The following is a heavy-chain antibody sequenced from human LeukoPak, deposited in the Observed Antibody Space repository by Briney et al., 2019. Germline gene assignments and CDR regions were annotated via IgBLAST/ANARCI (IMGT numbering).Heavy chain of an antibody. D-gene: IGHD6-13*01. CDR1: GYTLTELS. Sequence: WASVKVSYKVSGYTLTELSMHWVRQAPGKGLEWMGGFDPEDGETIYAQKFQGRVTMTEDTSTDTAYMELSSLRSEDTAVYYCATGKSSSWYFNWFDPWGQGTLVTVSS. CDR3: ATGKSSSWYFNWFDP. V-gene: IGHV1-24*01. CDR2: FDPEDGET. J-gene: IGHJ5*02.